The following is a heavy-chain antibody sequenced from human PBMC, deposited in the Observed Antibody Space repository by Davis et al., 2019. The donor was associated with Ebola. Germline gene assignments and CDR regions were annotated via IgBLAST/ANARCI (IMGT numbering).Heavy chain of an antibody. CDR2: IAGSGENT. Sequence: GESLKISCAASGFTFTNYAMSWVRQAPGRGLDWVSTIAGSGENTYYADSVKGRSTISIDNYKTTLYLQMNSLRAEDTAIYFCARSQGYSDTWGQGILVTVSS. V-gene: IGHV3-23*01. CDR1: GFTFTNYA. CDR3: ARSQGYSDT. J-gene: IGHJ4*02.